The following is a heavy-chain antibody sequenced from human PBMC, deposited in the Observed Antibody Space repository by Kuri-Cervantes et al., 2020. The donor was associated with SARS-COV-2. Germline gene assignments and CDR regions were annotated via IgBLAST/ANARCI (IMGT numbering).Heavy chain of an antibody. D-gene: IGHD2-2*01. Sequence: ASVKVSCKASGYTFTSYDINWVRQATGQGLEWMGWMNPNSGNTGYAQKFQGRVTITADKSTSTAYMELSSLRSEDTAVYYCAREGDYCSSTSCYLYYYYYGMDVWGQGTTVTVSS. V-gene: IGHV1-8*01. CDR3: AREGDYCSSTSCYLYYYYYGMDV. J-gene: IGHJ6*02. CDR2: MNPNSGNT. CDR1: GYTFTSYD.